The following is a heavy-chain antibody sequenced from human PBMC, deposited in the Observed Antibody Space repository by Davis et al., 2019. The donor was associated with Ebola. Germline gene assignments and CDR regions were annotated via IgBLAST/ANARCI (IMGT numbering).Heavy chain of an antibody. CDR2: IRSEATSQ. Sequence: GESLKISCEASGFTFSRYGMHWVRQAPGKGLEWVAFIRSEATSQDYGKSVQGRFFISRDDSKNTLYLQMNSLRVDDTAAYFCTKDSDLSTDWYGNDFWGRGTLVTVSS. CDR3: TKDSDLSTDWYGNDF. D-gene: IGHD6-19*01. V-gene: IGHV3-30*02. J-gene: IGHJ4*02. CDR1: GFTFSRYG.